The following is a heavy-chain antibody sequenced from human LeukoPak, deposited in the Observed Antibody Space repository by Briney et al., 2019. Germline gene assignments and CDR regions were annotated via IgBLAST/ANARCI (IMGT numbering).Heavy chain of an antibody. J-gene: IGHJ4*02. CDR3: ASYSGYDSEGDY. CDR2: INHSGST. D-gene: IGHD5-12*01. CDR1: GGSFSGYY. Sequence: TSETLSLTCAVYGGSFSGYYWSWIRQPPGKGLEWIGEINHSGSTNYNPSLKSRVTISVDTSKNQFSLKLSSVTAADTAVYYCASYSGYDSEGDYWGQGILVTVSS. V-gene: IGHV4-34*01.